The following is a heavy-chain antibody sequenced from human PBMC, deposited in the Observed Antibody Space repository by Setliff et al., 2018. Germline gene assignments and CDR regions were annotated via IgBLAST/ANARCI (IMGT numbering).Heavy chain of an antibody. Sequence: SVKVSCKTSGFVFITYAITWVRQAPGQGLEWMGGTIPSFGSTNYAQKFQDRVTIITDESTSTAYMELSSLRTEDTAVYYCAREGVDTRSSTDYRYYMDVWGKGTTVTVSS. V-gene: IGHV1-69*05. J-gene: IGHJ6*03. D-gene: IGHD5-18*01. CDR2: TIPSFGST. CDR1: GFVFITYA. CDR3: AREGVDTRSSTDYRYYMDV.